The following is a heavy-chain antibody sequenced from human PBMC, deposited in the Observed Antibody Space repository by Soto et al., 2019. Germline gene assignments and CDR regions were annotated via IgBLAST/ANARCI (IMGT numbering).Heavy chain of an antibody. V-gene: IGHV3-66*01. CDR2: IYNEFT. CDR1: GFTVTDIY. J-gene: IGHJ3*02. D-gene: IGHD2-15*01. CDR3: VREPRYCRGGSCSIMGDAFDI. Sequence: EVQLVESGGGLVQPGGSLRLSCVASGFTVTDIYMNWVRQAPGKGLEWVSVIYNEFTDSADSVRGRFSISTDSSKNALYLQMNGLRAEDSAVYYCVREPRYCRGGSCSIMGDAFDIWGQGTMVTVSS.